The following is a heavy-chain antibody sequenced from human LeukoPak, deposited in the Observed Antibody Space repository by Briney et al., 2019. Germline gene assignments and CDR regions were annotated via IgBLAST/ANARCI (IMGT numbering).Heavy chain of an antibody. V-gene: IGHV3-23*01. Sequence: GGSLRLSCAASGFTFSSYAMSWVRQAPGKGLEWVSAISGSVGSTYYADSVKGRFTIYRENSKDRLYLKMKSLRAEDTAVYYCAKVGYCSSTSCYWRGTYYFDYWGQGTLVTVSS. CDR1: GFTFSSYA. J-gene: IGHJ4*02. D-gene: IGHD2-2*01. CDR3: AKVGYCSSTSCYWRGTYYFDY. CDR2: ISGSVGST.